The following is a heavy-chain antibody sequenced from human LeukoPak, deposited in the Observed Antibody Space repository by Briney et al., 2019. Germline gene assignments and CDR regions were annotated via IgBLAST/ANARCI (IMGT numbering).Heavy chain of an antibody. CDR1: GGSISSGGYY. CDR3: ASKRGKYSSFGD. Sequence: SETLSLTCTVSGGSISSGGYYWSWIRQHPGKGLEWIGYIYYSGSTYYNPSLKSRVTISVDTSKNQFSLKLSSVTAADTAVYYCASKRGKYSSFGDWGEGTLVTDSS. CDR2: IYYSGST. D-gene: IGHD6-6*01. J-gene: IGHJ4*02. V-gene: IGHV4-31*03.